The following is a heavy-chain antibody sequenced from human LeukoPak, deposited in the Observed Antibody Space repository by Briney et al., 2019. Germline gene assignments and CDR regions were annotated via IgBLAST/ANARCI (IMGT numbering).Heavy chain of an antibody. CDR2: IYSGGST. CDR3: ARTGHRYSSGWY. D-gene: IGHD6-19*01. V-gene: IGHV3-66*01. Sequence: GGSLRLSCAASGFTVSSNYMSWVRQAPGKGLEWVPVIYSGGSTYYADSVKGRFTISRDNSKNTLYLQMNSLRAEDTAVYYCARTGHRYSSGWYWGQGTLVTVSS. J-gene: IGHJ4*02. CDR1: GFTVSSNY.